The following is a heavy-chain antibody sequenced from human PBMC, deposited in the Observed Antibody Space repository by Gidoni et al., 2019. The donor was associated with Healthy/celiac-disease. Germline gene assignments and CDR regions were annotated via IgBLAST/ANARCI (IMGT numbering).Heavy chain of an antibody. V-gene: IGHV4-34*01. CDR1: GGSFSGYY. CDR3: AREIVVVPAAMRDYYYYGMDV. D-gene: IGHD2-2*01. Sequence: QVQLQQWGAGLLKPSETLSLTCAVYGGSFSGYYWSWIRQPPGKGLEWIGEINHIGSTNYNPSLKSRVTISVDTSKNQFSLKLSSVTAADTAVYYCAREIVVVPAAMRDYYYYGMDVWGQGTTVTVSS. J-gene: IGHJ6*02. CDR2: INHIGST.